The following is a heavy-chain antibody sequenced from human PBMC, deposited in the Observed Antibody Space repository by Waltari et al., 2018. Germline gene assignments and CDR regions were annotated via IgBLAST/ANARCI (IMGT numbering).Heavy chain of an antibody. D-gene: IGHD3-16*01. CDR2: TIPNFGSP. Sequence: QVQLVQSGAEVKKPGSSVRVSCRASGGNFGSNAFTWVRQAPGQGLEWMGGTIPNFGSPMYAPKFQGRVSITADELTYTVYMELNSLRSDDTAIYYCARRKLGEAFDIWGQGTMVIVSS. CDR3: ARRKLGEAFDI. V-gene: IGHV1-69*12. J-gene: IGHJ3*02. CDR1: GGNFGSNA.